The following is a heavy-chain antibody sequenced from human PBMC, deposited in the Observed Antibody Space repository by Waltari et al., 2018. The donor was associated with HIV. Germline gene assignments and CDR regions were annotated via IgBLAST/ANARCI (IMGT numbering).Heavy chain of an antibody. CDR3: ARDQGGIAVAGTPGDY. D-gene: IGHD6-19*01. CDR1: GYTFTGYY. V-gene: IGHV1-2*02. J-gene: IGHJ4*02. Sequence: QVQLVQSGAEVKKPGASVKVSCKASGYTFTGYYMPWVRQSPGQGLEWMGWINPNRGDTNYAQKFQGRVTMTRDTSISTAYMELSRLRSDDTAVYYCARDQGGIAVAGTPGDYWGQGTLVTVSS. CDR2: INPNRGDT.